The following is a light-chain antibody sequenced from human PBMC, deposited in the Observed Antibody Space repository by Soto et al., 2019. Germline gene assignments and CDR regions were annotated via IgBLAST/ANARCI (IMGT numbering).Light chain of an antibody. CDR1: SSNIGGNY. CDR3: AAWDDSLSRAV. J-gene: IGLJ7*01. Sequence: HSVLTQPPSASGTPGQRVTISCSGSSSNIGGNYVYWYQQLPGTAPKLLIYSNNHRPSGVPDRFSGSKSGTSASLAISGLRSEAEAHYYCAAWDDSLSRAVFGGGTQLTVL. CDR2: SNN. V-gene: IGLV1-47*02.